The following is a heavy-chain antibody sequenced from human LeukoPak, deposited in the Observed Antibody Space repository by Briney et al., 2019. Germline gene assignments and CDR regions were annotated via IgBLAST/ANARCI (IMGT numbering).Heavy chain of an antibody. CDR2: ISSSSSYI. CDR1: GFTLSSYS. D-gene: IGHD3-3*01. J-gene: IGHJ5*02. V-gene: IGHV3-21*01. Sequence: GGSLRLSCAASGFTLSSYSMNWVRQAPGKGLEWVSSISSSSSYIYYADSVKGRFTISRDNAKNSLYLQMNSLRAEDTAVYYCARGTARRYDFTPNPWGQGTLVTVSS. CDR3: ARGTARRYDFTPNP.